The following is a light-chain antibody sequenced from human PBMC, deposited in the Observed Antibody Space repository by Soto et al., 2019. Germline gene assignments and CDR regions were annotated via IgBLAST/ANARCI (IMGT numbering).Light chain of an antibody. Sequence: QSALTQPRSVSGSPGQSVTISCTGTSSDVGGYNYVSWYQHHPGKAPKLMIYDVSERPSGVPDRFSGSKSGNTASLTISGLQADDEADYYCCSYAGSYTYVFGTGTKLTVL. CDR2: DVS. CDR3: CSYAGSYTYV. CDR1: SSDVGGYNY. J-gene: IGLJ1*01. V-gene: IGLV2-11*01.